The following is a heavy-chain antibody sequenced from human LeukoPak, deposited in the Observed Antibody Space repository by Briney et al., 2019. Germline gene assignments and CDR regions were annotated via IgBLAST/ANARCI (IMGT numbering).Heavy chain of an antibody. Sequence: SVKVSCKASGGTFSSYAISWVRQAPGHGLESLGGMIPIFGTANYAQKFQGRVTITADESTGTAYMELSSLRSEDTAVYYCAREKSCSSTSCYGYFDYWGQGTLVTVSS. CDR2: MIPIFGTA. D-gene: IGHD2-2*01. V-gene: IGHV1-69*01. CDR3: AREKSCSSTSCYGYFDY. CDR1: GGTFSSYA. J-gene: IGHJ4*01.